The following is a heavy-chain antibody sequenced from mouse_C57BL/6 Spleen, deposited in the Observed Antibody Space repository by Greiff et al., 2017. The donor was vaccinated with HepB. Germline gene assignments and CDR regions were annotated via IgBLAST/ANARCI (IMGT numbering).Heavy chain of an antibody. V-gene: IGHV14-2*01. CDR3: ASYYDSQFAY. Sequence: EVKLMESGAELVKPGASVKLSCTASGFNIKDYYMHWVKQRTEHGLEWIGRIDPEDGETKYAPKFQGKATITADTSSNTAYLQLSSLTSEDTAVYYCASYYDSQFAYWGQGTLVTVSA. J-gene: IGHJ3*01. CDR1: GFNIKDYY. CDR2: IDPEDGET. D-gene: IGHD2-4*01.